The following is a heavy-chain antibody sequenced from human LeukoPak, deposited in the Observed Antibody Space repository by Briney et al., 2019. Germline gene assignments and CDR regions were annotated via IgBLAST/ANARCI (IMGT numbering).Heavy chain of an antibody. CDR1: GLTFSSHW. J-gene: IGHJ3*02. D-gene: IGHD3-10*01. Sequence: PGGSLRLSCAASGLTFSSHWMHWVRQAPGKGLVWVSRITNDGSSTTYADSVKGRFTISRDNSKNTLYLQMNSLRAEDTAVYYCAKLDVHDAFDIWGQGTMVTVSS. CDR3: AKLDVHDAFDI. CDR2: ITNDGSST. V-gene: IGHV3-74*01.